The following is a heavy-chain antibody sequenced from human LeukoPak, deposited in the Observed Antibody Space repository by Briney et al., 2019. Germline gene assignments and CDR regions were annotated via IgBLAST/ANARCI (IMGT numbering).Heavy chain of an antibody. D-gene: IGHD2-15*01. V-gene: IGHV3-53*01. CDR2: IYSGGST. CDR3: AKALPIYYFDY. CDR1: GFTVSTNY. Sequence: GGSLRLSCAASGFTVSTNYMTWVRQAPGKGLEWVSVIYSGGSTDYAGSVKGRFTISRDNSKNTLYLQMNSLRAEDTAVYYCAKALPIYYFDYWGQGTLVTVSS. J-gene: IGHJ4*02.